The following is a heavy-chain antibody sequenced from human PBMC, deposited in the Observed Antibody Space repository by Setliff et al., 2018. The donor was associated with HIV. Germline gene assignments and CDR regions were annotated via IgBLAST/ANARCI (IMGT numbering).Heavy chain of an antibody. D-gene: IGHD3-16*02. CDR3: ARGRFVGFDY. J-gene: IGHJ4*02. CDR1: DGSISTGSYY. CDR2: IYTSGST. Sequence: PSETLSLTCTVADGSISTGSYYWSWVRQPAGRGLEWIGRIYTSGSTNYNPSLKSRVTMSVDTSKNQFSLNLTSVTAADTAVYYCARGRFVGFDYWGQGMLVTVSS. V-gene: IGHV4-61*02.